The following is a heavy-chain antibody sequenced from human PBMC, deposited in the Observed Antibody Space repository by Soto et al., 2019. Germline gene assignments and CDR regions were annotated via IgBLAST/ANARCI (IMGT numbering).Heavy chain of an antibody. CDR3: ARDKEDNSSFDY. V-gene: IGHV4-59*01. J-gene: IGHJ4*02. Sequence: PSETLSLTCTVSGGSISSYYWSWIRQPPGQGLEWIGYIYYSGSTNYNPSLKSRVTMSVDTSKNQFSLKLSSVTAADTAVYYCARDKEDNSSFDYWGQGTLVTVSS. CDR1: GGSISSYY. CDR2: IYYSGST. D-gene: IGHD1-1*01.